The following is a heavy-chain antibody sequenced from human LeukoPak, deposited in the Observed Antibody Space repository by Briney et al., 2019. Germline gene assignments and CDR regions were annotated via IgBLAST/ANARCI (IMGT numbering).Heavy chain of an antibody. D-gene: IGHD2-2*01. V-gene: IGHV3-23*01. CDR2: ISGSGGST. J-gene: IGHJ4*02. CDR3: AKGTLRGIVVVPAAIGLIDY. Sequence: GGSLRLSCAASGFTFSSYAMSWVRQAPGKGLEWGSAISGSGGSTYYADSVKGGFTISRDNSKHTLYLQMNSLRAEDTAVYYCAKGTLRGIVVVPAAIGLIDYWGQGTLVTVSS. CDR1: GFTFSSYA.